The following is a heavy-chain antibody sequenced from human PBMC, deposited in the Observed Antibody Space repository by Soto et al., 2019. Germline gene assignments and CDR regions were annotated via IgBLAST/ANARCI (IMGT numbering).Heavy chain of an antibody. Sequence: GGSLRLSCAASGFTFSSYAMSWVRQAPGKGLEWVSAISGSGGSTYYADSVKGRFTISRDNSKNTLYLQMNSLRAEDTAVYYCAKETSGIAVAGGKEGYWGQGTLVTVSS. CDR3: AKETSGIAVAGGKEGY. CDR1: GFTFSSYA. J-gene: IGHJ4*02. D-gene: IGHD6-19*01. V-gene: IGHV3-23*01. CDR2: ISGSGGST.